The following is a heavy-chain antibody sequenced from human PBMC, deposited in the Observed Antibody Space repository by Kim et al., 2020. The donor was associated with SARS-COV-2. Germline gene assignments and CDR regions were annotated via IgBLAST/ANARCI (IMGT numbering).Heavy chain of an antibody. V-gene: IGHV3-48*03. Sequence: VKGRFTISRDNAKNSLYLQMNSLRAEDTAVYYCAIAKSSGYYFAFDAFDIWGQGTMVTVSS. J-gene: IGHJ3*02. D-gene: IGHD3-22*01. CDR3: AIAKSSGYYFAFDAFDI.